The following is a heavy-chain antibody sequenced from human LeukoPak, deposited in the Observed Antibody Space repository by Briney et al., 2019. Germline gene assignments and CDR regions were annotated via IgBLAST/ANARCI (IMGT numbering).Heavy chain of an antibody. J-gene: IGHJ5*02. CDR1: GDSISSYY. Sequence: SETLSLTCTVSGDSISSYYWSWIRQPPGKGLEWIGYIYYSGSTNYNPSLKSRVTISVDTSKNQFSLRLSSVTAANTAVYYCARGREMATLKAFDPWGQGTLVTVSS. D-gene: IGHD5-24*01. V-gene: IGHV4-59*01. CDR3: ARGREMATLKAFDP. CDR2: IYYSGST.